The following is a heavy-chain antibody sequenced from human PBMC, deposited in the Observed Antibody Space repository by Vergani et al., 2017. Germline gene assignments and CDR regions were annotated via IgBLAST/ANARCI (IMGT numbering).Heavy chain of an antibody. CDR1: GGTFSSYT. CDR2: IIPILGIA. J-gene: IGHJ6*02. Sequence: QVQLVQSGAEVKKPGSSVKVSCKASGGTFSSYTISWVRQAPGQGLEWMGRIIPILGIANYAQKFQGRVTITADKSTSTAYMELSSLRSEDTAVYYCARTLAAAGIRKSYYYCGMDVWGQGTTVTVSS. D-gene: IGHD6-13*01. V-gene: IGHV1-69*02. CDR3: ARTLAAAGIRKSYYYCGMDV.